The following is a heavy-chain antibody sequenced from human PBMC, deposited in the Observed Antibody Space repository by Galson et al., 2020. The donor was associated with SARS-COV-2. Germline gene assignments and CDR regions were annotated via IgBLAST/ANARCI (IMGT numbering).Heavy chain of an antibody. CDR2: INSSGST. Sequence: SETLSLTCAVYGGSFSGYYWSWIRQPPGKGLEWIGEINSSGSTNYNPSLKSRVTISVDTSKNQFSLKLSSVTAADTAVYYCARGLDGTGRFNGWDYWGQGTLVTVSS. CDR3: ARGLDGTGRFNGWDY. J-gene: IGHJ4*02. D-gene: IGHD2-8*02. V-gene: IGHV4-34*01. CDR1: GGSFSGYY.